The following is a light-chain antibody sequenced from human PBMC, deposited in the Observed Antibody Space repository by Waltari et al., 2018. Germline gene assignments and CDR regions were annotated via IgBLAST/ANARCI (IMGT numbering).Light chain of an antibody. Sequence: QSALTQPASVSGSPGQSITISCTGTSNDVGGYNYVSWYQQHPGKAPKLMIYDVSKRPSGVSSRFSGSKSGNTASLTISGLHPEDEADYYCSSYTSISNWVFGGGTKLTVL. CDR3: SSYTSISNWV. CDR1: SNDVGGYNY. CDR2: DVS. V-gene: IGLV2-14*03. J-gene: IGLJ3*02.